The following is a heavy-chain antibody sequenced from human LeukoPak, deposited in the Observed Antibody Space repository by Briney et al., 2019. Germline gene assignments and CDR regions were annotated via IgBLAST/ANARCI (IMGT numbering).Heavy chain of an antibody. J-gene: IGHJ6*04. V-gene: IGHV1-18*04. CDR1: GYTFTSYG. Sequence: ASVKVSCKASGYTFTSYGISWVRQAPGQGLEWMGWISAYNGNTNYAQKLQGRDTMTTDTSTSTAYMELRSLRSDDTAVYYCATASAGHYYYGMDVWGKGTTVTVSS. CDR2: ISAYNGNT. CDR3: ATASAGHYYYGMDV. D-gene: IGHD3-10*01.